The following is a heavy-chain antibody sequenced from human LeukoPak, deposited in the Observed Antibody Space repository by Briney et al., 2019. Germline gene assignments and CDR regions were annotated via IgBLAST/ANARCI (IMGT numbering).Heavy chain of an antibody. CDR1: GYTLTSYD. CDR3: ARGVRVYSSSWYVEPPLDY. CDR2: MNPNSGNT. J-gene: IGHJ4*02. D-gene: IGHD6-13*01. Sequence: ASVKVSCKASGYTLTSYDINWVRQATGQGLEWMGWMNPNSGNTGYAQKFQGRVTMTRNTSLSTAYMELSSLRSEDTAVYYCARGVRVYSSSWYVEPPLDYWGQGTLVTVSS. V-gene: IGHV1-8*01.